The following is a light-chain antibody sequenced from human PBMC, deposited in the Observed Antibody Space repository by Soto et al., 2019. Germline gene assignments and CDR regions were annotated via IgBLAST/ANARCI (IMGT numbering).Light chain of an antibody. Sequence: QSALTQPPSASGSPGQSVTISCTGTSSDVGDYNYVSWYQQHPGKAPKLMVYEVTTRPSGVPDRFSGSKSGNTASLTVSGLQSEDEADYYCSSYAGSNNLVFGGGTKLTVL. CDR1: SSDVGDYNY. CDR2: EVT. V-gene: IGLV2-8*01. J-gene: IGLJ2*01. CDR3: SSYAGSNNLV.